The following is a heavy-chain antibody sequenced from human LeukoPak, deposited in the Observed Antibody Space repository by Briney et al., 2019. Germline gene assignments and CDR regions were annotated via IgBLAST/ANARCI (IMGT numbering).Heavy chain of an antibody. Sequence: GGSLRLSCAASGFALSGYSIHWVRQAPGKGVDWVSFILSSSSTIYYADSVKGRFTISRDNAKKSVHLQMNSLRVEDTALYYCARVRGPTLPHSYMDVWGKGTAVTVSS. D-gene: IGHD2-15*01. J-gene: IGHJ6*03. CDR3: ARVRGPTLPHSYMDV. V-gene: IGHV3-48*04. CDR2: ILSSSSTI. CDR1: GFALSGYS.